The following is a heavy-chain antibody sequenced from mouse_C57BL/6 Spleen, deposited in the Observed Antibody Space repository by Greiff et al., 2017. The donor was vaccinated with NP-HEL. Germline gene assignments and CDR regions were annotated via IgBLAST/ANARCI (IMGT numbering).Heavy chain of an antibody. V-gene: IGHV5-12*01. Sequence: EVMLVESGGGLVQPGGSLKLSCAASGFTFSDYYMYWVRQTPEKRLEWVAYISNGGGSTYYPDTVKGRFTISRDNAKNTLYLQMSRLKSEDTAMYYCARRGSSYLYAMDYWGQGTSVTVSS. CDR3: ARRGSSYLYAMDY. J-gene: IGHJ4*01. D-gene: IGHD1-1*01. CDR2: ISNGGGST. CDR1: GFTFSDYY.